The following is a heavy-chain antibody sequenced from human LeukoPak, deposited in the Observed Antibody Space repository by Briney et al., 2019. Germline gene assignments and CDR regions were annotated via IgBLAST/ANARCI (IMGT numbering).Heavy chain of an antibody. CDR2: ISYDGSNK. CDR3: ARDRSTYWRGGTSYPFDY. Sequence: GGSLRLSCAASGFTFGIYGIHWVRQAPGKGLEWVAVISYDGSNKHHADSVKGRFTISRDNSKNTLYLQMNSLRAEDTAVYYGARDRSTYWRGGTSYPFDYWGQGTLVTVSS. D-gene: IGHD2-15*01. CDR1: GFTFGIYG. V-gene: IGHV3-30*03. J-gene: IGHJ4*02.